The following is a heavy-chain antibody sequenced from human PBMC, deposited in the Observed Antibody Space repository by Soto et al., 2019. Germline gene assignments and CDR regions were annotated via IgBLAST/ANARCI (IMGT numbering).Heavy chain of an antibody. CDR1: GYTFTGYY. D-gene: IGHD3-3*01. CDR2: INPNSGGT. Sequence: GASVKVSCKVSGYTFTGYYMHWVRQAPGQGLEWMGWINPNSGGTNYAQKFQGRVTMTRDTSISTAYMELSRLISDDTAVYYCARDLRFLEWSRHGMDVWGQGTTVTVSS. V-gene: IGHV1-2*02. CDR3: ARDLRFLEWSRHGMDV. J-gene: IGHJ6*02.